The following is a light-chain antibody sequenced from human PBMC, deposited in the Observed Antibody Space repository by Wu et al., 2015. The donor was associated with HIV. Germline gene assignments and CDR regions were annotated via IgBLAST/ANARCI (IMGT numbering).Light chain of an antibody. Sequence: DIQMTQSPSSLSASVGDRVTITCRASQNMWTFLNWYQQKPGKAPKPLIYGASTLESGVPSRFSGSGSGTDFTLTITGLRPEDFATYYCLQSLSPPLTFGGGTKVEIK. CDR2: GAS. V-gene: IGKV1-39*01. CDR3: LQSLSPPLT. J-gene: IGKJ4*01. CDR1: QNMWTF.